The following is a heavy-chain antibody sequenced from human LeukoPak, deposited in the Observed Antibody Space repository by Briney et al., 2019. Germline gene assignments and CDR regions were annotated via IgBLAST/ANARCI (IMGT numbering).Heavy chain of an antibody. Sequence: SVKVSCKASGFTFTSSTMQWVRHARGQRLEWIGWIVVGSGNTNYAQKFHERVTITRDMSTSTAYMELSSLRSEDTAVYYCAAESSVGAKGEVDYWGQGTLVTVSS. CDR3: AAESSVGAKGEVDY. CDR2: IVVGSGNT. CDR1: GFTFTSST. V-gene: IGHV1-58*02. D-gene: IGHD1-26*01. J-gene: IGHJ4*02.